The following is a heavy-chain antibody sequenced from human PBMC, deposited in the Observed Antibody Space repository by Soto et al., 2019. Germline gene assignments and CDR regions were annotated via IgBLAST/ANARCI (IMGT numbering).Heavy chain of an antibody. D-gene: IGHD6-19*01. CDR1: GFTVSSNY. CDR3: ARDRQSSGWLGAFDI. CDR2: IFTGGST. Sequence: PGGSLRLSCAASGFTVSSNYMSWVRQAPGKGLEWVSVIFTGGSTYYADSVKGRFTISRHSSMNTVYLQMDSLRAEDTAVYYCARDRQSSGWLGAFDIWGQGTMVTGSS. V-gene: IGHV3-53*04. J-gene: IGHJ3*02.